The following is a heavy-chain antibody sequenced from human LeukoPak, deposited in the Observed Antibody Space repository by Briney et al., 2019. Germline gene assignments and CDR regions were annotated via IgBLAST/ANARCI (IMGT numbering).Heavy chain of an antibody. CDR1: GVSISPYY. CDR3: AAGDSGWYSDY. Sequence: SETLSLTCTVTGVSISPYYWSWLRQPPGKGLEWIGYIYYIGSTSYNPSLKSRVTISVDTSKNHFSLKLNSVTAADTAVYYCAAGDSGWYSDYWGQGTLVTVSS. CDR2: IYYIGST. J-gene: IGHJ4*02. D-gene: IGHD6-19*01. V-gene: IGHV4-59*08.